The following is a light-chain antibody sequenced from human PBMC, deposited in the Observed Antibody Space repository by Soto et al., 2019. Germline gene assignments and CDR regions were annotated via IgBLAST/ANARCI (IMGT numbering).Light chain of an antibody. CDR3: QHCNSALT. CDR1: QSISSW. CDR2: KAS. J-gene: IGKJ4*01. Sequence: DIQMTQSPSTLSASVGDRVTITCRASQSISSWLAWYQQKPGKAPKLLIYKASSLESGVPSRFSGSGSGTESTLTISSRQPDDFATYYCQHCNSALTFGGGTKVEIK. V-gene: IGKV1-5*03.